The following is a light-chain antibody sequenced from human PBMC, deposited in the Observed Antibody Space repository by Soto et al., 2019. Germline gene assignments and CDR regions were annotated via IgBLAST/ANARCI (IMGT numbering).Light chain of an antibody. Sequence: EIVMTQSPATLSVSPGERATLSCRASQSVSSNLAWYQQKPGQAPRLLIYGASTRATGIPARFSGSGSETEFTLTISSLQSEDFALYYCQQYNNWPITFGQGTRLEIK. CDR1: QSVSSN. CDR2: GAS. J-gene: IGKJ5*01. CDR3: QQYNNWPIT. V-gene: IGKV3-15*01.